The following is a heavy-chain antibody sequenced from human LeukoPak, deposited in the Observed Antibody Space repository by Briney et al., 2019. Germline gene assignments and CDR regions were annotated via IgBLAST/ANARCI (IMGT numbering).Heavy chain of an antibody. Sequence: ASVKVSCKASGYTFTSYYMHWVRQASGQGLEWMGIINPSGGSTSYAQKFQGRVTMTRDTSTSTVYMELSSLRSEDTAVYYCARVGGLYCGGDCYRFDYWGQGTLVTVSS. CDR2: INPSGGST. V-gene: IGHV1-46*01. D-gene: IGHD2-21*02. CDR1: GYTFTSYY. CDR3: ARVGGLYCGGDCYRFDY. J-gene: IGHJ4*02.